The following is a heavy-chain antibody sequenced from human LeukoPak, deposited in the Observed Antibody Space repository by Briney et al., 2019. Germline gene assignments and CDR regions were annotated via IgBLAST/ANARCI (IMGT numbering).Heavy chain of an antibody. Sequence: SETLSLTCTVSGGSISSSSYYCGRLRHPPGKGLEWIGNIYSSGTTYYNASLKRRVTMYIDTSKNQFSLKLSSVTAADRAMYYCAKSKGYGLIDYWGQGTLVTVSS. J-gene: IGHJ4*02. D-gene: IGHD5-12*01. CDR2: IYSSGTT. V-gene: IGHV4-39*01. CDR1: GGSISSSSYY. CDR3: AKSKGYGLIDY.